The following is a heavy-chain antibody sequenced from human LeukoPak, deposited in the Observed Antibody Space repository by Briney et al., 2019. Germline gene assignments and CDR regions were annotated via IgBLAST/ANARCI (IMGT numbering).Heavy chain of an antibody. CDR3: YYMDV. CDR1: GGSFSGYY. Sequence: PSETLSLTCAVYGGSFSGYYWSWIRRPAGKGLEWIGRINTRGSTNYNPSLKSRVTISVDMSKNQFSLKLSSVTAADTALYYYYYMDVWGKGTTVTISS. V-gene: IGHV4-59*10. CDR2: INTRGST. J-gene: IGHJ6*03.